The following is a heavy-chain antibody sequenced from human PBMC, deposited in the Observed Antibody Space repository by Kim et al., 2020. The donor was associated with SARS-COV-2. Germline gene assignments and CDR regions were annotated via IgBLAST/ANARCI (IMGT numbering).Heavy chain of an antibody. Sequence: GGSLRLSCAASGFTFSDHYMDWVRQAPGKGLEWVGRIRGKAYSYTREYAASVKGRFTVSRDDSKNSLYRQMNSLELEDTAVYYCARGGPKDTTYYFDSWGQGTLVTVSS. CDR2: IRGKAYSYTR. V-gene: IGHV3-72*01. J-gene: IGHJ4*02. CDR1: GFTFSDHY. CDR3: ARGGPKDTTYYFDS. D-gene: IGHD1-26*01.